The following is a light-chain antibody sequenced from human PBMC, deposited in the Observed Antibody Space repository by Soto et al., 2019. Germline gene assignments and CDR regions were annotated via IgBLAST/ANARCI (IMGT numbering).Light chain of an antibody. J-gene: IGKJ1*01. V-gene: IGKV3-20*01. Sequence: EIVLTQSPGTLSLSPGERATLSCRASQSVRSNFLAWYQQKPGQAPRLLIYGASNRATGIPDRFSGSGSGTDFTLTITRLEPEDFAMDYCQRYDSFRTFGQGTKVEI. CDR1: QSVRSNF. CDR3: QRYDSFRT. CDR2: GAS.